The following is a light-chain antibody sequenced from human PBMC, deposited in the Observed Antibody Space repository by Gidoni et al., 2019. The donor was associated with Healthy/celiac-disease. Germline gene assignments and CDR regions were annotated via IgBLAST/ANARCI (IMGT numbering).Light chain of an antibody. Sequence: AIRMTQSPSSFSASTGDRVTITCRASQGISSYLAWYQQKPGKAPKLLIYAAYTLQSGVPSRFSGSGSGTDFTLTISCLQSEDFATYYCQQYYSYPRTFGQXTKVEIK. CDR3: QQYYSYPRT. J-gene: IGKJ1*01. CDR1: QGISSY. CDR2: AAY. V-gene: IGKV1-8*01.